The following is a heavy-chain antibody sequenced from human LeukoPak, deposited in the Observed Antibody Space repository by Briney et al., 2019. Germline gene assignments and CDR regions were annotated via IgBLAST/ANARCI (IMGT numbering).Heavy chain of an antibody. Sequence: GGSLRLSCAASEFTFSIYTMNWVRQAPGKGLEWISYMNSETGTVSYADSVKGRFTISRGDAKNSVYLQMNSLRGEDTAVYYCAKEDSSSWYLSFDIWGQGTMVTVAS. CDR2: MNSETGTV. D-gene: IGHD6-13*01. V-gene: IGHV3-48*01. CDR1: EFTFSIYT. CDR3: AKEDSSSWYLSFDI. J-gene: IGHJ3*02.